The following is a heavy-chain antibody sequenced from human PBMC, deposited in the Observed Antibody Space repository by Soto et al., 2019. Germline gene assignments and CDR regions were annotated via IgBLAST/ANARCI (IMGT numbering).Heavy chain of an antibody. J-gene: IGHJ4*02. CDR3: ARRDCFSSSCYFKY. CDR2: IKPSGATT. Sequence: QVSLVQSGAEVKKPGASVKVSCKASGYTFTSYYVHWVRQAPGQGLEWMGIIKPSGATTTYAQNFQGRVAMTRDTSTSTVYMELSSLRSEDTAVYYCARRDCFSSSCYFKYWGQGTLVTVSS. CDR1: GYTFTSYY. V-gene: IGHV1-46*01. D-gene: IGHD2-2*01.